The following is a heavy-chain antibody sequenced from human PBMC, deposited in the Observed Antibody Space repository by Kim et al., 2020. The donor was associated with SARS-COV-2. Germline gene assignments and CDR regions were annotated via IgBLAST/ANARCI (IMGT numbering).Heavy chain of an antibody. CDR2: IFYNGSP. Sequence: SETLSLTCTVFNGFIKNYYWSWIRQPPGKGLEWLGYIFYNGSPNYNPSLESRVSMSVDTSQNQFSLKLSSMTTADTALYYCARIVAVAPRYFDYWGQGILFTVSS. CDR1: NGFIKNYY. CDR3: ARIVAVAPRYFDY. D-gene: IGHD6-19*01. J-gene: IGHJ4*02. V-gene: IGHV4-59*01.